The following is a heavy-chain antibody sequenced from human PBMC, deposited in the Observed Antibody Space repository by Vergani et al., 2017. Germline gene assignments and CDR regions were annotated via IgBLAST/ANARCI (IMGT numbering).Heavy chain of an antibody. V-gene: IGHV4-34*01. J-gene: IGHJ6*02. D-gene: IGHD3-9*01. Sequence: QVQLQQWGAGLLKPSETLSLTCAVYGGSFSGYYWSWTRQPPGKGLEWIGEINHSGSTNYNPSLKSRVTISVDTSKNQFSLKLSSVTAADTAVYYCARGGGELRYFDWLKNGMDVWGQGTTVTVSS. CDR3: ARGGGELRYFDWLKNGMDV. CDR1: GGSFSGYY. CDR2: INHSGST.